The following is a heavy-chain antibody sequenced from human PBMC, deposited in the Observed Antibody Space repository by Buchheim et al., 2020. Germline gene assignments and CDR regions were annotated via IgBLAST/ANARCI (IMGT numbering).Heavy chain of an antibody. D-gene: IGHD6-6*01. J-gene: IGHJ4*02. CDR3: ARRYKLYSSSSRAPFDY. V-gene: IGHV1-2*02. Sequence: QVQLVQSGAEVKKPGASVKVSCKASGYTFTSYDINWVRQATGQGLEWMGWINPNSGGTNYAQKFRGRVTMTRDTSISTAYMELSRLRSDDTAVYYCARRYKLYSSSSRAPFDYWGQGTL. CDR2: INPNSGGT. CDR1: GYTFTSYD.